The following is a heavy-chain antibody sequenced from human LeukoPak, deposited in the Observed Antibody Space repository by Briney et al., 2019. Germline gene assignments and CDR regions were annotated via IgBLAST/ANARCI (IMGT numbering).Heavy chain of an antibody. V-gene: IGHV3-23*01. CDR2: ISGSGGST. J-gene: IGHJ4*02. D-gene: IGHD3-10*01. Sequence: PGGSLRLSCAASGFTFSSYAMSWVRQAPGKGLEWVSAISGSGGSTYYADSVKGRFTVSRDNAKNSLYLQMNSLRADDTAVYYCARAGVLWFGESKFDYWGQGTLVTVSS. CDR1: GFTFSSYA. CDR3: ARAGVLWFGESKFDY.